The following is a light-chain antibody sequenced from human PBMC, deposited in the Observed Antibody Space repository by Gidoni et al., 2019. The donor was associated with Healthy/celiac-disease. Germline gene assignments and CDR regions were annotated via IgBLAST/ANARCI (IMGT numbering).Light chain of an antibody. J-gene: IGKJ4*01. V-gene: IGKV3-20*01. CDR3: QQYGSSLFT. Sequence: EIVLTQYPGTLSLSPGERATLSCRASQSVSSSYLAWYQQKPGQAPRLLIYGASSRATGIPDRFSGSGSGTDFTLTISRLEPEDFAVYYCQQYGSSLFTFGGGTKVEI. CDR1: QSVSSSY. CDR2: GAS.